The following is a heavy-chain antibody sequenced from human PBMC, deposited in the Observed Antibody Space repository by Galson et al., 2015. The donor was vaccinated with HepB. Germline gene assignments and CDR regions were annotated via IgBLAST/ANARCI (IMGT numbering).Heavy chain of an antibody. CDR1: GVTLSPYT. Sequence: ALRLRCAASGVTLSPYTTHCVRPAPGMGREWVALISSAESHQIYADSVKGRFTISRDTAKNTLYLEMNSLRAEDTAVYYCARAHSSRWYGAYWGRGTLVTVAS. CDR2: ISSAESHQ. J-gene: IGHJ4*02. D-gene: IGHD6-13*01. V-gene: IGHV3-30-3*01. CDR3: ARAHSSRWYGAY.